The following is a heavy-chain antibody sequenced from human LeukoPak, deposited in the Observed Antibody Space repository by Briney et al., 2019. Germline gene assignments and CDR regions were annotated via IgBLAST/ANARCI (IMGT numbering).Heavy chain of an antibody. CDR2: IKSKTDGGTT. CDR1: GFTFSNAW. Sequence: GGSLRLSCAASGFTFSNAWMSWVRQAPGKGLEWVGRIKSKTDGGTTDYAAPVKGRFTISRDDSKNTLYLQMNSLKTEDTAVYYCTTALYYYGSGSYLRFDPWGQGTLVTVSS. CDR3: TTALYYYGSGSYLRFDP. J-gene: IGHJ5*02. V-gene: IGHV3-15*01. D-gene: IGHD3-10*01.